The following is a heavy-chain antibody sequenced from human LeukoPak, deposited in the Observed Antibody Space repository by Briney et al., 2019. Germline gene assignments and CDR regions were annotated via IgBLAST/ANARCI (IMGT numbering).Heavy chain of an antibody. Sequence: SETLSPTSTVAGGSISSYYWSWLRQPPKNVLEWIGYIYYSGSTNYNPSLKSRVTISVDTSKNQFSLKLSSVTAADTAVYYCAGGCSSTSCWVDYWGQGTLVTVSS. CDR1: GGSISSYY. V-gene: IGHV4-59*01. CDR2: IYYSGST. CDR3: AGGCSSTSCWVDY. D-gene: IGHD2-2*01. J-gene: IGHJ4*02.